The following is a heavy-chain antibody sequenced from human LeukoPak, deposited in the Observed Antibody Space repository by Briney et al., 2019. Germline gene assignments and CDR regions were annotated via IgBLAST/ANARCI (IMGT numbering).Heavy chain of an antibody. D-gene: IGHD3-16*01. CDR3: ARVRKYYDYVWGSIDAFDI. V-gene: IGHV1-8*01. CDR2: MNPNGGNT. CDR1: GYTFTSYD. J-gene: IGHJ3*02. Sequence: ASVKVSCTASGYTFTSYDINWVRQATGQGLEWMGWMNPNGGNTGYAQKFQGRVTMTRNTSISTAYMELSSLRSEDTAVYYCARVRKYYDYVWGSIDAFDIWGQGTMVTVSS.